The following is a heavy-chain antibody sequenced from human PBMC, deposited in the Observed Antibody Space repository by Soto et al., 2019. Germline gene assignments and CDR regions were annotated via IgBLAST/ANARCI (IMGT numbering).Heavy chain of an antibody. CDR1: GFTFSSYA. CDR2: ISYDGSNK. Sequence: QVQLVESGGGVVQPGRSLRLSCAASGFTFSSYAMHWVRQAPGKGLEWVAVISYDGSNKYYADSVKGRFTISRDNSKNTLNLQMNSLRAEDTAVYYCARDQVGAITWADDAFDIWGQGTMVTVSS. V-gene: IGHV3-30-3*01. J-gene: IGHJ3*02. CDR3: ARDQVGAITWADDAFDI. D-gene: IGHD1-26*01.